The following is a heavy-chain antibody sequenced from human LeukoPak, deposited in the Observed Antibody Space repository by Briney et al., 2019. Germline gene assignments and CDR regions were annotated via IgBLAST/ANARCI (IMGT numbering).Heavy chain of an antibody. CDR2: ISAYNGNT. CDR1: GYTFTSYG. CDR3: ARGDRSGYSSGWYYYYYMDV. Sequence: ASVKVSCKASGYTFTSYGNSWVQQAPGQGLEWMGWISAYNGNTNYAQKLQGRVTMTTDTSTSTAYMELRSLRSDDTAVYYCARGDRSGYSSGWYYYYYMDVWGKGTTVTVPS. D-gene: IGHD6-19*01. J-gene: IGHJ6*03. V-gene: IGHV1-18*01.